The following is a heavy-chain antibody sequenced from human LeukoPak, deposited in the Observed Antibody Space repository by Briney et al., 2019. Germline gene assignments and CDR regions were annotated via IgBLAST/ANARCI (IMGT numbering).Heavy chain of an antibody. Sequence: GGSLRLSCAVSGLTFSSYWMHWVRQAPGKGLVWVSRINSDGSSTSYADSVKGRFTISRDNAKNTLYLQMNSLRVEETAVYYCARDRGGLTGCDAFDIWGQGTMVTVSS. D-gene: IGHD3-9*01. CDR2: INSDGSST. CDR1: GLTFSSYW. V-gene: IGHV3-74*01. J-gene: IGHJ3*02. CDR3: ARDRGGLTGCDAFDI.